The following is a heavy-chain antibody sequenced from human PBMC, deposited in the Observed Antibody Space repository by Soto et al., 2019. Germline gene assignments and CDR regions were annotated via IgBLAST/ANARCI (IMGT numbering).Heavy chain of an antibody. J-gene: IGHJ6*02. D-gene: IGHD4-17*01. V-gene: IGHV5-51*01. CDR1: GYSFTSYW. CDR2: IYPGDSDT. CDR3: ARHDYGDDYYYRIDV. Sequence: GESLKVSWKGSGYSFTSYWIGWVRQMPGKGLEWMGIIYPGDSDTRYSPSFQGQVTISADKSISTAYLQWSSLKASDTAMYYCARHDYGDDYYYRIDVSGQGNKVAV.